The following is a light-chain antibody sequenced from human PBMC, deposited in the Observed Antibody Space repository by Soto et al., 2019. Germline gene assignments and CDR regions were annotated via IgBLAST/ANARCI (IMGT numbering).Light chain of an antibody. CDR3: CSYAGSSTPQVV. J-gene: IGLJ2*01. CDR1: SSDVGSYNL. CDR2: EGS. V-gene: IGLV2-23*01. Sequence: QSALTQPASVSGSPGQSITISCTGTSSDVGSYNLVSWYQQHPGKAPKLMIYEGSKRPSGVSNRFSGSKSGNTASLTISGLQAEDDADYYCCSYAGSSTPQVVFGGGTKLTVL.